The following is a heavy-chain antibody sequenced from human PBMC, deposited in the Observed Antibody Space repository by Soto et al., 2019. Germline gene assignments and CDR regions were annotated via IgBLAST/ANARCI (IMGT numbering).Heavy chain of an antibody. CDR1: GYTFTSHT. D-gene: IGHD3-3*01. CDR3: AREPEDGVPGDF. J-gene: IGHJ4*02. V-gene: IGHV1-3*01. CDR2: IIVSHGRP. Sequence: QVQLVQSGAEVKEPGASVKVSCKASGYTFTSHTIHWARQAPGQGLEWMGWIIVSHGRPRIAPHFQGRVTLTTDTSATTAYMELNSLTSEDTAVYVGAREPEDGVPGDFWGQGTLVVVSS.